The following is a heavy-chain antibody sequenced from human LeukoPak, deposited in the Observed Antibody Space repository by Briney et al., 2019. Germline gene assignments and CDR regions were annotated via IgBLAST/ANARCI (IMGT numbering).Heavy chain of an antibody. J-gene: IGHJ6*02. CDR3: AREAAGTHYYYGMDV. D-gene: IGHD6-13*01. CDR1: GGSISSYY. CDR2: IYTSGST. Sequence: NPSETLSLTCTVSGGSISSYYWSWIRQPAGKGLEWIGRIYTSGSTNYNPSLKSRVTMSVDTSKNQFSLKLSSVTAADTAVYYCAREAAGTHYYYGMDVWGQGTTVTVSS. V-gene: IGHV4-4*07.